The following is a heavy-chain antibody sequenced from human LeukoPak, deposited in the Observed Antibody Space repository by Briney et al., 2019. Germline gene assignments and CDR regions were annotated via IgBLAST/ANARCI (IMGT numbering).Heavy chain of an antibody. Sequence: GSLRPSCAPSGFTFSTYAMSWVRQAPGKGLEWVSAISGSGSKTSVKGRSTISRDNSKNTLYLQMNSLRAEDTAVYYCAKDESVSGWWGGYFDYWGQGTLVTVSS. CDR2: ISGSGSKT. CDR1: GFTFSTYA. D-gene: IGHD6-19*01. V-gene: IGHV3-23*01. CDR3: AKDESVSGWWGGYFDY. J-gene: IGHJ4*02.